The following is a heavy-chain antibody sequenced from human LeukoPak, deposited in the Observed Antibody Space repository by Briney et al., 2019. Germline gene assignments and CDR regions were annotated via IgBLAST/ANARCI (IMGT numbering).Heavy chain of an antibody. Sequence: ASLKVSCKTSGYTFADFYLHWVRQAPGRGLEWMGWIYPKSGGTIYAQKFQGGVTMTRDTSISTTYMDLNRLRSDDTAVYYCARGGGSNFGVITDWGQGTQVTVSS. CDR3: ARGGGSNFGVITD. D-gene: IGHD3-3*01. CDR1: GYTFADFY. CDR2: IYPKSGGT. J-gene: IGHJ4*02. V-gene: IGHV1-2*02.